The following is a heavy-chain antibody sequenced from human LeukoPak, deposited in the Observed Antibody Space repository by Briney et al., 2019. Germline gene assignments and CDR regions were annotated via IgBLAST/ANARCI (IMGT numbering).Heavy chain of an antibody. CDR2: NSISGDNT. J-gene: IGHJ4*02. V-gene: IGHV3-23*01. CDR3: AKDHPVYFDY. CDR1: GFTFSSYA. Sequence: GGSLRLSCAASGFTFSSYAMSWVRQAPGKGLEWVSSNSISGDNTYYADSVKGRFTISRDNSKNTLYLQMNSLRAEDTAVYYCAKDHPVYFDYWGQGTLVTVSS.